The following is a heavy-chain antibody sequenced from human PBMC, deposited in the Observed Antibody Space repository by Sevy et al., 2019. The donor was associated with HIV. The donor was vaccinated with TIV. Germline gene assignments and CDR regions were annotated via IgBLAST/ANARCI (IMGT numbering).Heavy chain of an antibody. CDR3: AKGGSSSPYYFDY. Sequence: GGSLRLSCAASGFTFSSYAMSWVRQAPGKGLEWVSAISGSGGSTYYADSVKGRFTISRDNSKNTLYLQMNSLRAEDTAVFYCAKGGSSSPYYFDYWGQGTLVTVSS. CDR2: ISGSGGST. J-gene: IGHJ4*02. CDR1: GFTFSSYA. D-gene: IGHD6-13*01. V-gene: IGHV3-23*01.